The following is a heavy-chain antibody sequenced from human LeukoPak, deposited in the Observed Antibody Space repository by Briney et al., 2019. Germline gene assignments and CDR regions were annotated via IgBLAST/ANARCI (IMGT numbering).Heavy chain of an antibody. CDR2: ISCDGSNK. D-gene: IGHD5-12*01. J-gene: IGHJ4*02. CDR1: GFTFSSYG. V-gene: IGHV3-30*18. CDR3: AKAAVATTEVGFDY. Sequence: GGSLRLSCAASGFTFSSYGMHWVRQAPGKGLDWVAVISCDGSNKDYADSVKGRLTISRDNSKNTLYLQMNSLRPEDTAVYYCAKAAVATTEVGFDYWGQGTLVSVSS.